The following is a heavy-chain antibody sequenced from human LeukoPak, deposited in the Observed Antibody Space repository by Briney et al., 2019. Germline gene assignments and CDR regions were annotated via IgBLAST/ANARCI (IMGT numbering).Heavy chain of an antibody. J-gene: IGHJ2*01. Sequence: SETLSLTCTVSGRSVSSGSYYWSWIRQPPGKGLEWIGYIYYSGSTNYNPSLKSRVTISVDTSKNQFSLKLSSVTAADTAVYYYARDHCSSTSCHNWYFDLWGRGTLVTVSS. V-gene: IGHV4-61*01. CDR3: ARDHCSSTSCHNWYFDL. D-gene: IGHD2-2*02. CDR1: GRSVSSGSYY. CDR2: IYYSGST.